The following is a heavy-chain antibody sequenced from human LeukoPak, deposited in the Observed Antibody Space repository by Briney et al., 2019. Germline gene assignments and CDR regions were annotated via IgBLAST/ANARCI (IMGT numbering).Heavy chain of an antibody. CDR3: ARGAPYYYDSSGYLFDY. CDR2: IYYSGST. D-gene: IGHD3-22*01. CDR1: GGSINSYY. V-gene: IGHV4-59*01. J-gene: IGHJ4*02. Sequence: SETLSLTCTVSGGSINSYYWSWIRQPPGKGLEWIGYIYYSGSTNYNPSLKSRVTMSVDTSKNQFSLKLSSVTAADTAVYYCARGAPYYYDSSGYLFDYWGQGTLVTVSS.